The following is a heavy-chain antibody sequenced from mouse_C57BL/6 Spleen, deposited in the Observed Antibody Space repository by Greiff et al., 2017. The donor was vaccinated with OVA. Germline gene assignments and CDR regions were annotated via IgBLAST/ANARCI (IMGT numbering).Heavy chain of an antibody. CDR2: INYDGSST. V-gene: IGHV5-16*01. D-gene: IGHD2-2*01. CDR3: AREGYGYDWYFDV. CDR1: GFTFSDYY. Sequence: EVNVVESEGGLVQPGSSMKLSCTASGFTFSDYYMAWVRQVPEKGLEWVANINYDGSSTYYLDSLKSRFIISRDNAKNILYLQMSSLKSEDTATYYCAREGYGYDWYFDVWGTGTTVTVSS. J-gene: IGHJ1*03.